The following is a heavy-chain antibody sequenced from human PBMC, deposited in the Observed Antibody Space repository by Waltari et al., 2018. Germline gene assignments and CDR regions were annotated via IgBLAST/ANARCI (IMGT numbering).Heavy chain of an antibody. V-gene: IGHV4-4*07. Sequence: QVQLQESDPGLVKPSETLSLPCTVSGDSISSYYWSWIRQPAGKGLEWIGRIYSSGSTNYTPSLESRVPMSVDTSKNQFSLNLTSVTAADMAVYYCARGPLVMGGVGATWYYFDYWGQGTLVTVSS. CDR3: ARGPLVMGGVGATWYYFDY. D-gene: IGHD1-26*01. J-gene: IGHJ4*02. CDR1: GDSISSYY. CDR2: IYSSGST.